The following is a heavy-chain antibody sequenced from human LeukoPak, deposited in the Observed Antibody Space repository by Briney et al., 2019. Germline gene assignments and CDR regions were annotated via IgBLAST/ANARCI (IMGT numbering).Heavy chain of an antibody. CDR1: GFTFSSYE. CDR3: ARDGVGMDY. Sequence: GGSLRLSCAASGFTFSSYEMNWVRQAPGKGLEWVSYISNSGSTIYYADSVKGRFTISRDNAKNSLYLLMNSLRAEDTAVYYCARDGVGMDYWGQGTLVTVSS. J-gene: IGHJ4*02. V-gene: IGHV3-48*03. CDR2: ISNSGSTI.